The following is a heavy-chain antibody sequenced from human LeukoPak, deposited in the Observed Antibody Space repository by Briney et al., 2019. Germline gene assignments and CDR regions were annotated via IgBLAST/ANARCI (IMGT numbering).Heavy chain of an antibody. J-gene: IGHJ6*03. CDR1: GYTFTGYY. V-gene: IGHV1-69*06. CDR3: VVVRGADYYYYYMDV. D-gene: IGHD3-10*01. Sequence: SVKVSCKASGYTFTGYYMHWVRQAPGQGLEWMGGIIPIFGTANYAQKFQGRVTITADKSTSTAYMELSSLRSEDTAVYYCVVVRGADYYYYYMDVWGKGTTVTVSS. CDR2: IIPIFGTA.